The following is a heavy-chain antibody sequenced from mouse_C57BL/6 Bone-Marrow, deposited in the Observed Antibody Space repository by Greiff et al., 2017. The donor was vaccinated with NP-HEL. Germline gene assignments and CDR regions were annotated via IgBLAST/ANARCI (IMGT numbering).Heavy chain of an antibody. D-gene: IGHD2-2*01. Sequence: QVQLKESGAELVRPGTSVKVSCKASGYAFTNYLIEWVKQRPGQGLEWIGVINPGSGGTNYNEKFKGKATLTADKSSSTAYMQLSSLTSEDSAVYFCAFTRVNTHWYFDVWGTGATVTVSS. CDR3: AFTRVNTHWYFDV. CDR2: INPGSGGT. J-gene: IGHJ1*03. CDR1: GYAFTNYL. V-gene: IGHV1-54*01.